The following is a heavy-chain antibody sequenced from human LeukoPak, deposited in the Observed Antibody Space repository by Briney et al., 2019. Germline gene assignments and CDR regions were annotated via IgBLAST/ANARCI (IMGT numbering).Heavy chain of an antibody. Sequence: PSETLSLTCTVSGGSISSYYWSWIRQPPGKGLEWIGYIYYSGSTNYNPSLKSRVTISVDTSKNQFSQKLSSVTAADTAVYYCARTVDSSGYSATYWYFDLWGRGTLVTVSS. D-gene: IGHD3-22*01. V-gene: IGHV4-59*01. CDR2: IYYSGST. CDR3: ARTVDSSGYSATYWYFDL. J-gene: IGHJ2*01. CDR1: GGSISSYY.